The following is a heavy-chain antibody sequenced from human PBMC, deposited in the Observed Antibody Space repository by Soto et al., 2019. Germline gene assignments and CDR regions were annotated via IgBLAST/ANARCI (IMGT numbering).Heavy chain of an antibody. CDR3: AREVGGGRQYYFDS. CDR2: TNPSNGGT. D-gene: IGHD3-16*01. J-gene: IGHJ4*02. CDR1: GYAFTGYY. Sequence: ASVKVSCKASGYAFTGYYIHWVRQAPGQGLEWMGWTNPSNGGTNYAQKFQGRVTMTRDTSLSIAYMELTTLRSDDTAVFYCAREVGGGRQYYFDSWGLGXLVTVYS. V-gene: IGHV1-2*02.